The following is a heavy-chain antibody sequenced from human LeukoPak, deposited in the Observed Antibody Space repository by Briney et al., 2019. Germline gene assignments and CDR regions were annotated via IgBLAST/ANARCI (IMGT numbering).Heavy chain of an antibody. CDR1: GFTFSGCE. V-gene: IGHV3-48*03. CDR2: ISRSGNTI. CDR3: AREEASGALDALDI. J-gene: IGHJ3*02. Sequence: PGGSLRLSCAISGFTFSGCELTWVRQAPGKGLEWISYISRSGNTIYYADSVKGRFTISRDNAKNSLYLQMNSLRAEDTAAYYCAREEASGALDALDIWGQGTMVTVSS. D-gene: IGHD6-25*01.